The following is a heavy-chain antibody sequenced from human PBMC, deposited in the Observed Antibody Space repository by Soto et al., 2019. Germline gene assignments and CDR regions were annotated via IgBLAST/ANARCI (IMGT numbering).Heavy chain of an antibody. D-gene: IGHD6-13*01. CDR1: GGSISSSSYY. V-gene: IGHV4-39*01. CDR2: IYYSGST. Sequence: ASETLSLTCTVSGGSISSSSYYWGWIRQPPGKGLEWIGSIYYSGSTYYNPSLRSRVTISVDTSKNQFSLKLSSVTAADTAVYYCARPSSWSNWFDPWGQGTLVTVSS. CDR3: ARPSSWSNWFDP. J-gene: IGHJ5*02.